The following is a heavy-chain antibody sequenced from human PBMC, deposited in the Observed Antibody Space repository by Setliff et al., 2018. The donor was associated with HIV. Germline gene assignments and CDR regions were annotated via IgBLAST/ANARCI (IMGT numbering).Heavy chain of an antibody. Sequence: LRLSCVGSGVTLSAYWMNWVRQAPGRGLQWVASVSSTGRSTYYADSVQGRFTISRDNSKGILYLQVNSLRAEDTAIYYCAKAVVGSGHYDSWGQGTAVTVSS. CDR3: AKAVVGSGHYDS. CDR1: GVTLSAYW. J-gene: IGHJ4*02. V-gene: IGHV3-23*01. D-gene: IGHD2-15*01. CDR2: VSSTGRST.